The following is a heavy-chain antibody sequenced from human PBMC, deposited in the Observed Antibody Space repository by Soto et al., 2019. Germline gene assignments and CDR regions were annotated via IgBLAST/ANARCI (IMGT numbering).Heavy chain of an antibody. Sequence: QVQLVQSGAELKKPGASVKVSCKASGYTFSNYDMNWVRQATGQGPEWIGWVNPNNGDTGYAQKFQGRVTLTTDISTTTAYMELTSLRSEDTAIYYCAKVSRKGSAIDFDYWGHGTLITVSS. CDR2: VNPNNGDT. CDR1: GYTFSNYD. J-gene: IGHJ4*01. V-gene: IGHV1-8*01. D-gene: IGHD3-10*01. CDR3: AKVSRKGSAIDFDY.